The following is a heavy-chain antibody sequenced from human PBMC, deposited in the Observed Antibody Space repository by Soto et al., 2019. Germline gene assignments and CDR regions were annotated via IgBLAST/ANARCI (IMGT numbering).Heavy chain of an antibody. D-gene: IGHD3-22*01. J-gene: IGHJ4*02. Sequence: GASVKVSCKASGGTFSSYAISWVRQAPGQGLEWMGGIIPIFGTANYAQKFQGRVTITADKSTSTAYMELSSLRSEDTAVYYCASGPEPNYYDSSGSVHYWGQGTLVTVSS. CDR1: GGTFSSYA. V-gene: IGHV1-69*06. CDR2: IIPIFGTA. CDR3: ASGPEPNYYDSSGSVHY.